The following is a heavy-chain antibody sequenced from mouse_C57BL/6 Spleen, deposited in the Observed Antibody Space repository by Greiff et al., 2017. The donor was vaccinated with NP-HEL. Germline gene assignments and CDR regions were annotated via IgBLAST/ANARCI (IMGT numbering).Heavy chain of an antibody. CDR1: GYTFTSYG. Sequence: VKLQESGAELARPGASVKLSCKASGYTFTSYGISWVKQRTGQGLEWIGEIYPRSGNTYYNEKFKGKATLTADKSSSTAYMELRSLTSEDSAVYFCARVGITTVVGDWFAYWGQGTLVTVSA. CDR3: ARVGITTVVGDWFAY. J-gene: IGHJ3*01. V-gene: IGHV1-81*01. CDR2: IYPRSGNT. D-gene: IGHD1-1*01.